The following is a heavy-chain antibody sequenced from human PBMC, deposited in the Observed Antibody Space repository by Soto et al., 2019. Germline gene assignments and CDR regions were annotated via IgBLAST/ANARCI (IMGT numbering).Heavy chain of an antibody. Sequence: EVQLVESGGGLVKPGGSLRLSCAASGFTFSGHTINWVRQAPGKGLEWVSSVSSSSSYIYYADSVKGRFTVSRDNAEXXXXXXXXXXXXXXXAIXXXXXXMGFDGSGYAFFDSWGQGTLVTVSS. D-gene: IGHD3-10*01. CDR2: VSSSSSYI. J-gene: IGHJ4*02. V-gene: IGHV3-21*01. CDR1: GFTFSGHT. CDR3: XXXMGFDGSGYAFFDS.